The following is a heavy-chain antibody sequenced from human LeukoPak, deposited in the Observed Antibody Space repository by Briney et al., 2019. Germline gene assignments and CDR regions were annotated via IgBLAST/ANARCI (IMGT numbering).Heavy chain of an antibody. Sequence: SETLSLTCTVSGGSISSHYWSWIRQPPGKGLEWIGYIYYSGSTNYNPSLKSRVTISVDTSKNQFPLKLSSVTAADTAVYYCARGSRCSGGSCYVYYYYYMDVWGKGTTVTVSS. CDR2: IYYSGST. CDR3: ARGSRCSGGSCYVYYYYYMDV. D-gene: IGHD2-15*01. J-gene: IGHJ6*03. V-gene: IGHV4-59*11. CDR1: GGSISSHY.